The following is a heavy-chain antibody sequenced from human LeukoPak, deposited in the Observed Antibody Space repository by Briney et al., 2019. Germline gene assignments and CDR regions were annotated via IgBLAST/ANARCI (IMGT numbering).Heavy chain of an antibody. CDR2: IWYDGSNK. V-gene: IGHV3-33*01. CDR1: GFTFSSYG. CDR3: ARDLRDSSSWYPGY. J-gene: IGHJ4*02. D-gene: IGHD6-13*01. Sequence: GRSLRLSCAASGFTFSSYGMHWVSQAQGKGLEWVAVIWYDGSNKYYADSVKGRFTISRDNSKNTLYLQMNSLRAEDTAVYYCARDLRDSSSWYPGYWGQGTPVTVSS.